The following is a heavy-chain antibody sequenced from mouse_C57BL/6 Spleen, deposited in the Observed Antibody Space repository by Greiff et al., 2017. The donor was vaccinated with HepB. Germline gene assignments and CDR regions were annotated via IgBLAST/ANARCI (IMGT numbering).Heavy chain of an antibody. CDR2: LWRGGST. J-gene: IGHJ3*01. CDR3: AERLGFAY. Sequence: QVQLKESGPGLAQPPQRLSITCTVTGFSLTSYGVHWVRQSPGKGLEWLGVLWRGGSTDYNAAFMSRLSITKDNSKSQVFFKMNSLQAVYTAIYYHAERLGFAYWGPAALVTFST. V-gene: IGHV2-5*01. CDR1: GFSLTSYG.